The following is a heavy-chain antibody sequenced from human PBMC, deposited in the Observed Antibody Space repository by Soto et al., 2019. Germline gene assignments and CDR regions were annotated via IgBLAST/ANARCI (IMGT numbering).Heavy chain of an antibody. CDR1: DGSISRSTFY. Sequence: SETLSLTCTVSDGSISRSTFYWGWIRQPPGKGLEWIGSVHYTGSTNYNPSLKSRVTISVDTSKNQFSLKLSSVTAADTAVYYCARALGYCSSTSCYLWDYYYYYMDVWGKGTTVTVSS. D-gene: IGHD2-2*01. J-gene: IGHJ6*03. V-gene: IGHV4-39*07. CDR3: ARALGYCSSTSCYLWDYYYYYMDV. CDR2: VHYTGST.